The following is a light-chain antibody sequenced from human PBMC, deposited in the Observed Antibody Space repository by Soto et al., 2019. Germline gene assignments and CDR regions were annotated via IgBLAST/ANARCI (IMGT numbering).Light chain of an antibody. Sequence: EIVMTQSPATLSLSPGEGARLSCRASENVNQNVAWYQQKPGQALRLLIHSAVTGAAGTPDRFSGSGSGTDFTLTISRLEPEDFAVYYCQQYGSSGTFGQGTKVDI. CDR1: ENVNQN. CDR2: SAV. J-gene: IGKJ1*01. V-gene: IGKV3-20*01. CDR3: QQYGSSGT.